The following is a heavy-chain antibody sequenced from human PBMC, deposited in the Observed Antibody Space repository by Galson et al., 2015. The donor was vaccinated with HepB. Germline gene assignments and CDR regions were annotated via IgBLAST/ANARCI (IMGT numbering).Heavy chain of an antibody. V-gene: IGHV1-69*13. D-gene: IGHD5-18*01. Sequence: SVKVSCKASGGTFSSYAISWVRQAPGQGLEWMGGIIPIFGTANYAQKFQGRVTITADESTSTAYMELSSLRSEDTAVYYCARGVGGYSYGNYYYYYMDVWGKGTTVTVSS. CDR3: ARGVGGYSYGNYYYYYMDV. CDR1: GGTFSSYA. CDR2: IIPIFGTA. J-gene: IGHJ6*03.